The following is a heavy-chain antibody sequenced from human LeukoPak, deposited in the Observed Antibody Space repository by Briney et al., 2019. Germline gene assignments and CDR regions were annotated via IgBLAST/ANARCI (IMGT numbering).Heavy chain of an antibody. D-gene: IGHD3-22*01. CDR1: GFTFSSYA. V-gene: IGHV3-23*01. J-gene: IGHJ4*01. Sequence: GGSLRLSCAASGFTFSSYAMSWVRQAPGKGLEWVSGISGSSGNTYYAVSVKGRFTISRENSKNTLSLQMNSLRAEDTALYYCAKAGHHDFSNYYPRGFDYWGHGTLVTVSS. CDR3: AKAGHHDFSNYYPRGFDY. CDR2: ISGSSGNT.